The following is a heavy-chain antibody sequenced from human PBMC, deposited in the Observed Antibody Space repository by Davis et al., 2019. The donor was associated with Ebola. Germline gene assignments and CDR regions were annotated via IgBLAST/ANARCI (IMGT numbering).Heavy chain of an antibody. CDR3: AKGEITMVQGVPSGRYFDY. CDR2: IIPIFGTA. J-gene: IGHJ4*02. V-gene: IGHV1-69*06. D-gene: IGHD3-10*01. Sequence: SVTVSCMASGYTFTSYYMHWVRQAPGQGLEWMGGIIPIFGTANYAQKFQGRVTITADKSTSTAYMELSSLRSEDTAVYYCAKGEITMVQGVPSGRYFDYWGQGTLVTVSS. CDR1: GYTFTSYY.